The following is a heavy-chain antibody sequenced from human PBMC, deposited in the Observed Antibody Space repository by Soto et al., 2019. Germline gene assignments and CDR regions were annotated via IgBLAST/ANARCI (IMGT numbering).Heavy chain of an antibody. CDR3: ARDRTASWFDP. J-gene: IGHJ5*02. CDR1: GGSFSSYY. V-gene: IGHV4-59*01. CDR2: IYYTGIT. Sequence: QVQLQESGPGLVKPSETLSLTCAVSGGSFSSYYWSWIRQPPGKGLEWIGYIYYTGITSYNPSLKTRVTMSVDTSKNQFSLKLSPVTAADTAVYYCARDRTASWFDPWGQGTLVTVSS. D-gene: IGHD2-21*02.